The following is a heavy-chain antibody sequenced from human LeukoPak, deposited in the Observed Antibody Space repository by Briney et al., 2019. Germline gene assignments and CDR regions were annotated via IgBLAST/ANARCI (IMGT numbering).Heavy chain of an antibody. CDR2: IYHSGST. V-gene: IGHV4-39*07. D-gene: IGHD6-6*01. J-gene: IGHJ5*02. CDR3: ARETIEYSSSRFDP. CDR1: GGSISSSNYY. Sequence: PSETLSLTCPVSGGSISSSNYYWGWIRQPPGKGLEWIGSIYHSGSTYYNPSLKSRVTISVDTSKNQFSLKPSSVTAADTAVYYCARETIEYSSSRFDPWGQGTLVTVSS.